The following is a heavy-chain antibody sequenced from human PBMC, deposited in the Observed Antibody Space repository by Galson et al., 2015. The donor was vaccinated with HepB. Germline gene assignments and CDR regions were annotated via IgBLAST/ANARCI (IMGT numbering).Heavy chain of an antibody. Sequence: SVKVSCKASGGTFTSYAISWVRQAPGQGLEWMGGINPIFGTANYAQKFQGRVTITADESTSTAYMELSSLRSEDTAVYYCARDRKQHLVLGTASYCYYGMDVWGQGTTVTVSS. V-gene: IGHV1-69*13. D-gene: IGHD6-13*01. CDR2: INPIFGTA. CDR3: ARDRKQHLVLGTASYCYYGMDV. J-gene: IGHJ6*02. CDR1: GGTFTSYA.